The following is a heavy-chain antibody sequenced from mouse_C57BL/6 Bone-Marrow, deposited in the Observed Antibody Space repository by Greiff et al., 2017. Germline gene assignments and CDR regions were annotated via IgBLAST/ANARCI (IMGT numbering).Heavy chain of an antibody. CDR3: ARGRLRRGFAY. Sequence: QVQLKQPGTELVKPGASVKLSCKASGYTFTSYWMHWVKQRPGQGLEWIGNINPSNGGTNYNEKFKSKATLTVDKYYSQAYMQLSSLTSEDSAVYYCARGRLRRGFAYWGQGTLVTVAA. D-gene: IGHD2-2*01. V-gene: IGHV1-53*01. J-gene: IGHJ3*01. CDR1: GYTFTSYW. CDR2: INPSNGGT.